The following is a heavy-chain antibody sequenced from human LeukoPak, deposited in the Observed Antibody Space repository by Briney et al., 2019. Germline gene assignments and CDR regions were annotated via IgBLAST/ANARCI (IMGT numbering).Heavy chain of an antibody. D-gene: IGHD4-17*01. CDR3: AGGKATVKDY. CDR2: INSDGSST. CDR1: GFTFSSYW. J-gene: IGHJ4*02. V-gene: IGHV3-74*01. Sequence: PGGSLRLSCAASGFTFSSYWMHWVRQAPGTGLVWVSRINSDGSSTSYADSVKGRFTISRDNAKNTLYLQMNSLRAEDTAVYYCAGGKATVKDYWGQGTLVTVSS.